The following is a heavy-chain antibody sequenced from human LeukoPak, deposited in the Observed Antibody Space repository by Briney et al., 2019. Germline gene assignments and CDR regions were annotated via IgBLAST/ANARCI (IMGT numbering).Heavy chain of an antibody. CDR2: IYSGGST. J-gene: IGHJ4*02. CDR3: ARALTSDY. CDR1: GFTVGSNY. Sequence: GGSLRLSCAASGFTVGSNYMSWVRQAPGKGLEWVSVIYSGGSTYYADSVKGRFTISRDKSKNMVYLQMNSLRADDTAVYYCARALTSDYWGQGTLVTVSS. V-gene: IGHV3-53*01.